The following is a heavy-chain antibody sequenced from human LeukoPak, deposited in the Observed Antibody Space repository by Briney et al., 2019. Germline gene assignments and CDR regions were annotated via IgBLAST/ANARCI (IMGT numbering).Heavy chain of an antibody. V-gene: IGHV1-2*04. J-gene: IGHJ4*02. Sequence: ASVKVSCKASGYTFTCYYMHWVRQAPGQGLEWMGWINPNSGGTNYAQKFQGWVTMTRDTSISTAYMELSRLRSDDTAVYYCARSGLGNYYDSSGYSYYFDYWGQGTLVTVSS. CDR3: ARSGLGNYYDSSGYSYYFDY. D-gene: IGHD3-22*01. CDR2: INPNSGGT. CDR1: GYTFTCYY.